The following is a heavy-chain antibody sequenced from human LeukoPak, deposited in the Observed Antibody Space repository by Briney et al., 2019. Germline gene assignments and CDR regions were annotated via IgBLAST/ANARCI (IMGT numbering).Heavy chain of an antibody. Sequence: GESLKISCKGSGYSFTSYWIGWVRQMPGKGLEWMGIIYPGDSDTRYSPSFQGQVTISADKSIGTAYLQWSSLKASDTAMYYCARLWTVGYYYCYMDVWGKGTTVTVSS. D-gene: IGHD4-11*01. CDR1: GYSFTSYW. CDR3: ARLWTVGYYYCYMDV. J-gene: IGHJ6*03. CDR2: IYPGDSDT. V-gene: IGHV5-51*01.